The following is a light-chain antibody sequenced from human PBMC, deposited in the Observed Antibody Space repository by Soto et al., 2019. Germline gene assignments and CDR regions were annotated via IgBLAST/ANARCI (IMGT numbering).Light chain of an antibody. Sequence: DIQMTQSPSSVSASVGDTVSITCRASQGISNWLAWYQQKPGKAPQLLIYVASSLQSGVPSRFSGSGFGTDFTLTITSLQPEDFATYFCQQANNFPLTFGGGTKIEIK. V-gene: IGKV1-12*01. J-gene: IGKJ4*01. CDR2: VAS. CDR1: QGISNW. CDR3: QQANNFPLT.